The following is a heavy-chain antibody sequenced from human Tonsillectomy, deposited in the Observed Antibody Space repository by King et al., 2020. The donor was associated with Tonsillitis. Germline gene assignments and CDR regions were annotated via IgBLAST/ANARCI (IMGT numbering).Heavy chain of an antibody. CDR3: AKDLMTTVTSLNSAAIDH. V-gene: IGHV3-23*04. J-gene: IGHJ4*02. Sequence: VQLVESGGGSLQPGGSLRLSCAASGFTFSNYAMNWVRQAPGKGLEWVSGVSGRGGSTYYADYVKGRFTVSSDNSKNTLFLQMNSPRAEDTAVYYCAKDLMTTVTSLNSAAIDHWGQGTLVTVSS. CDR1: GFTFSNYA. CDR2: VSGRGGST. D-gene: IGHD4-11*01.